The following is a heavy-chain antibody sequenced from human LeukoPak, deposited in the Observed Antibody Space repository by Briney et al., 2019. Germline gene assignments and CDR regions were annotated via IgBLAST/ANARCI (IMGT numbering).Heavy chain of an antibody. CDR2: IKQDGSQE. J-gene: IGHJ4*02. D-gene: IGHD2-21*01. CDR3: AREGTSLWFYFDY. Sequence: TGGSLRLSCAASGFTFSSYWMSWVRQAPGKGLEWVANIKQDGSQEYYVDSVKGRFTISRDNAKSSLYLQMNNLKADDTAVYYCAREGTSLWFYFDYWGRGSLVTVSS. V-gene: IGHV3-7*01. CDR1: GFTFSSYW.